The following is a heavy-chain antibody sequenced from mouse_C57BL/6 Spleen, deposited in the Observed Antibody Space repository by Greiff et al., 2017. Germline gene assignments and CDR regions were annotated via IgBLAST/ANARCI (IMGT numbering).Heavy chain of an antibody. V-gene: IGHV5-17*01. J-gene: IGHJ3*01. CDR1: GFTFSDYG. CDR2: ISSGSSTI. CDR3: ATSYYSNYVWFAY. Sequence: EVKLVESGGGLVKPGGSLKLSCAASGFTFSDYGMHWVRQAPEKGLEWVAYISSGSSTIYYADTVKGRFTISRDNAKNTLFLQMTSLRSEDTAMYYCATSYYSNYVWFAYWGQGTLVTVSA. D-gene: IGHD2-5*01.